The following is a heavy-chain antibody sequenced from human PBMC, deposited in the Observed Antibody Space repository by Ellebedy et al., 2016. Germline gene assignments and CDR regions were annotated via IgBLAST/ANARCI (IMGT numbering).Heavy chain of an antibody. V-gene: IGHV3-13*04. CDR3: ARDSVVVPAAIRSSRHYYFDY. CDR1: GFTFSSYD. J-gene: IGHJ4*02. Sequence: GGSLRLSXAASGFTFSSYDMHWVRQATGKGLEWVSAIGTAGDTYYPGSVKGRFTISRENAKNSLYLQMNSLRAGDTAVYYCARDSVVVPAAIRSSRHYYFDYWGQGTLVTVSS. D-gene: IGHD2-2*02. CDR2: IGTAGDT.